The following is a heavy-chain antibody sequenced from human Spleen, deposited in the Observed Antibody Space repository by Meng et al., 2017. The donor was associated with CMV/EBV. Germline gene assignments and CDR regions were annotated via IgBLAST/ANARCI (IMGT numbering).Heavy chain of an antibody. CDR3: VVGYDSRKVAY. D-gene: IGHD3-16*01. V-gene: IGHV3-74*01. J-gene: IGHJ4*02. Sequence: GESLKISCAASGFTFNSYWMHWVRQAPGKGLVWVSHIDSDGSTTTYADSVKGRFAISRDSSMNTLYLQMNSLRAEDTAIYYCVVGYDSRKVAYWGRGTLVTVSS. CDR1: GFTFNSYW. CDR2: IDSDGSTT.